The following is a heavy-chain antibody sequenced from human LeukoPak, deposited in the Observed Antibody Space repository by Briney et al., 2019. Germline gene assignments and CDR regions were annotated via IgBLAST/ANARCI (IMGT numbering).Heavy chain of an antibody. CDR3: AKSTSLYGDAELVDDAFDI. CDR2: IWYGGSNK. J-gene: IGHJ3*02. D-gene: IGHD4-17*01. CDR1: GFTFSSYG. Sequence: GGSLRLSCAASGFTFSSYGMHWVRQAPGKGLEWVAVIWYGGSNKYYADSVKGRFTISRDNSKNTLYLQMNSLRAEDTAVYYCAKSTSLYGDAELVDDAFDIWGQGTMVTVSS. V-gene: IGHV3-30*02.